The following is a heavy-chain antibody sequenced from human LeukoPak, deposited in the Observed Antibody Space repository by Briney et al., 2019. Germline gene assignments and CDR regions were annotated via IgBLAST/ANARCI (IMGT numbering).Heavy chain of an antibody. CDR2: VKEDGSEK. CDR1: GFTLSNYW. V-gene: IGHV3-7*04. CDR3: ARDSQHLNFDY. D-gene: IGHD3-3*02. J-gene: IGHJ4*02. Sequence: GGSLRLSCAASGFTLSNYWMSWVRQALGKGLDWVANVKEDGSEKYYVDSVKGQFTISRDNAKNSLYLQMNSLRAEDTAIYYCARDSQHLNFDYWGQGTLVTVSS.